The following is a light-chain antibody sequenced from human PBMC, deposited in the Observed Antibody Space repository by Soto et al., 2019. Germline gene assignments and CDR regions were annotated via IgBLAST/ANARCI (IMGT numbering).Light chain of an antibody. Sequence: EIVLTQSPGTLSLSSGESATLLCRASHFVSSRNLAWYHQKPGQAPRLLIYGASSRAPGIPDRFSGSGSGTDFTLTITPLEPEDFAVYFCQQYGSSPITFGQGTRLEI. CDR1: HFVSSRN. V-gene: IGKV3-20*01. CDR3: QQYGSSPIT. J-gene: IGKJ5*01. CDR2: GAS.